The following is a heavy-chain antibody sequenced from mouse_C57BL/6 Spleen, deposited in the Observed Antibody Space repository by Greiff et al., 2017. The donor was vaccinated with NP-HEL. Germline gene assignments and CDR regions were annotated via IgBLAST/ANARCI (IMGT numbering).Heavy chain of an antibody. CDR2: IYPRSGNT. V-gene: IGHV1-81*01. D-gene: IGHD2-4*01. J-gene: IGHJ4*01. CDR1: GYTFTSYG. CDR3: ARRRDYVYYAMDY. Sequence: VQLQQSGAELARPGASVKLSCKASGYTFTSYGISWVKQRTGQGLEWIGEIYPRSGNTYYNEKFKGKATLTADKSSSTAYMELRSLTSEDSAVYFCARRRDYVYYAMDYWGQGTSVTVSS.